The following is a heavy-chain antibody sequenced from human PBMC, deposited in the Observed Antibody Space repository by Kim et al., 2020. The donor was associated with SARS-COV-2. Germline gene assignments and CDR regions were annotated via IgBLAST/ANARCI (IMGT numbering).Heavy chain of an antibody. J-gene: IGHJ6*02. CDR3: TTDGPAYYYGSGSYYPYYYYGMDV. D-gene: IGHD3-10*01. V-gene: IGHV3-15*01. Sequence: GGSLRLSCAASGFTFSNAWMSWVRQAPGKGLEWVGRIKSKTDGGTTDYAAPVKGRFTISRDDSKNTLYLQMNSLKTEDTAVYYCTTDGPAYYYGSGSYYPYYYYGMDVWGQGTTVTVSS. CDR2: IKSKTDGGTT. CDR1: GFTFSNAW.